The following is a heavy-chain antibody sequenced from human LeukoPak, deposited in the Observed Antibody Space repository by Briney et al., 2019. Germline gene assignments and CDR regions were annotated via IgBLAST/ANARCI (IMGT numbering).Heavy chain of an antibody. D-gene: IGHD2-21*02. J-gene: IGHJ4*02. CDR3: VSTALGDFAFDY. V-gene: IGHV1-69*05. CDR1: GRSFSTYA. Sequence: SVKVSCKASGRSFSTYAMNWVRQVPGQGLEWMGGIIPRFNTTKYAQKFQGRVTITTGESTATAYLELSSLRFEDTAVYYCVSTALGDFAFDYRGQGTLVTVAS. CDR2: IIPRFNTT.